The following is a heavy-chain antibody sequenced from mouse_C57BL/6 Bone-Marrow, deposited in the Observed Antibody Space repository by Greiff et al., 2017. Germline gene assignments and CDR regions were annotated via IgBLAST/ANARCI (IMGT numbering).Heavy chain of an antibody. CDR3: ARSDYFDY. V-gene: IGHV1-66*01. Sequence: HVQLQQSGPELVKPGASVKISCKASGYSFTSYYIHWVKQRPGQGLEWIGWIFPGSGNTKYNEKFKGKATLTAATSSSTACMQLSSLTSEDSAFYYCARSDYFDYWGQGTSLTVSS. CDR1: GYSFTSYY. J-gene: IGHJ2*02. CDR2: IFPGSGNT.